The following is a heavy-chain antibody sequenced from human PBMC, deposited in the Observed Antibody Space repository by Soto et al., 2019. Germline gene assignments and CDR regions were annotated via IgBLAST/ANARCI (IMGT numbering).Heavy chain of an antibody. Sequence: PSETLSLTCAVYGGSFSGYYWSWIRQPPGKGLEWIGEINHSGGTNYNPSLKSRVTISVDTSKNQFSLKLSSVTAADTAVYYCARGRVNNWNDEKVWFDPWGQGTLVTVSS. CDR2: INHSGGT. J-gene: IGHJ5*02. CDR3: ARGRVNNWNDEKVWFDP. V-gene: IGHV4-34*01. CDR1: GGSFSGYY. D-gene: IGHD1-1*01.